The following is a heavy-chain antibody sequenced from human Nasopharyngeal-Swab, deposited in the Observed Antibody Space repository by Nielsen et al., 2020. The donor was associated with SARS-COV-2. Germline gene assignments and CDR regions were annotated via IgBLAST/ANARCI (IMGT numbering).Heavy chain of an antibody. V-gene: IGHV3-23*01. Sequence: ESLKISCAASGFSITTYGMTWVRQAPGKGLEWISGISELGTGIYYADSVWGRFPISRDTSKNTVYLQMNTLRADDTALYFCTRGLTGHIVQWNPSPYWGQGTLVTVSS. D-gene: IGHD1-14*01. CDR3: TRGLTGHIVQWNPSPY. J-gene: IGHJ4*02. CDR2: ISELGTGI. CDR1: GFSITTYG.